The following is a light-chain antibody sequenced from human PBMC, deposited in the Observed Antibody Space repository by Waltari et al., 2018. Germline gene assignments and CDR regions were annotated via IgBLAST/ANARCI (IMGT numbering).Light chain of an antibody. V-gene: IGKV1-5*03. Sequence: DIQMTQSPSTLSASVGDRVTLTCRASQSISSWLAWYQQKPGKAPKHLIYKASSLESGVPSRFSGSGSGTEFTLTISSLQPDDFATYYCQQYNSDSRTFGQGTKVEIK. J-gene: IGKJ1*01. CDR3: QQYNSDSRT. CDR1: QSISSW. CDR2: KAS.